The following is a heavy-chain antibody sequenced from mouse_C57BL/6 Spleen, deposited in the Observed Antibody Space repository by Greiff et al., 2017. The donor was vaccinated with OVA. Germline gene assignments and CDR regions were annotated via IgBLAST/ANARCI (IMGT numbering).Heavy chain of an antibody. CDR1: GYSITSGYY. CDR2: ISYDGSN. J-gene: IGHJ1*03. Sequence: EVQLQQSGPGLVKPSQSLSLTCSVTGYSITSGYYWNWIRQFPGNKLEWMGYISYDGSNNYNPSLKNRISITRDTSKNQFFLKLNSVTTEDTATYYCARDADGYYVYFDVWGTGTTVTVSS. V-gene: IGHV3-6*01. CDR3: ARDADGYYVYFDV. D-gene: IGHD2-3*01.